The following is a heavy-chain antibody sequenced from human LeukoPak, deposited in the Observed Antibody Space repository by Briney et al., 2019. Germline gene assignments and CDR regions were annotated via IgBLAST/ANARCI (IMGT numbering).Heavy chain of an antibody. D-gene: IGHD1-14*01. Sequence: PSETLSLTCIVSGGSISSYYWSWIRQPPGKGLEWIGYIYYSGSTNYNPSLKSRVTISVDTSKNQFSLKLSSVTAADTAVYYCARAGKSRLLDYWGQGTLVTVSS. CDR1: GGSISSYY. J-gene: IGHJ4*02. V-gene: IGHV4-59*01. CDR3: ARAGKSRLLDY. CDR2: IYYSGST.